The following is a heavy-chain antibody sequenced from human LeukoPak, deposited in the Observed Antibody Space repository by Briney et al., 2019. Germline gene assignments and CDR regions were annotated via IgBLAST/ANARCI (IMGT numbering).Heavy chain of an antibody. Sequence: SETLSLTCTVSGYSISSGYYWGWIRQPPGKGLEWIGSIYHSGRTFYNPSLKSRVTISVDTSKNQFSLKLSSVTAADTAVYYCARHVSKLRYFGSFDLWGRGTLVTVSS. CDR2: IYHSGRT. CDR1: GYSISSGYY. V-gene: IGHV4-38-2*02. CDR3: ARHVSKLRYFGSFDL. J-gene: IGHJ2*01. D-gene: IGHD3-9*01.